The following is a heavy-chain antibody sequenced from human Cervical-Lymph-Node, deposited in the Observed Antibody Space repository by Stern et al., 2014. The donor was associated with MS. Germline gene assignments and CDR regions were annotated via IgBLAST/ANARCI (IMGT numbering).Heavy chain of an antibody. J-gene: IGHJ4*02. CDR3: ARQDAVAGLDY. CDR2: IIPILVTP. Sequence: QMQLVQSGAEVKKPGSSEKVSCKSSGDPSKNDPISWVRQAPGQGLEWMGGIIPILVTPNYAQKFQGRVTITADGSTGTVYMEISSLRSEDTAVYYCARQDAVAGLDYWGQGTLVTVSS. V-gene: IGHV1-69*01. CDR1: GDPSKNDP. D-gene: IGHD6-19*01.